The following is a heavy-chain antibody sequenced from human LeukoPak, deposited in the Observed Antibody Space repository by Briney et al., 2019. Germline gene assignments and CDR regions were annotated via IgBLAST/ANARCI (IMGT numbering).Heavy chain of an antibody. V-gene: IGHV3-7*01. CDR2: IKQDGSEK. Sequence: GGSLRLSCAASGFTFSSYWMSWVRQAPGKGLEWEANIKQDGSEKYYVDSVKGRFTTSRDNAKNSLYLQMNSLRAEDTAVYYCAREYSSGWQYLNDYWGQGTLVTVSS. CDR1: GFTFSSYW. D-gene: IGHD6-19*01. J-gene: IGHJ4*02. CDR3: AREYSSGWQYLNDY.